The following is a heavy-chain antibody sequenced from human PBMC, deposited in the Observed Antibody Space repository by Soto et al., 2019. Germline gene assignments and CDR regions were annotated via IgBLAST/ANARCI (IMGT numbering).Heavy chain of an antibody. D-gene: IGHD2-15*01. Sequence: TLSLTCTVSGGSIGSYYGSWIRQPAGKGLEWIGRIYTSGSTNYNPSLKSRVTMSVDTSKNQFSLKLSSVTAADTAVYYCARAFLDCSGGSCYGNWFDPWGQGTLVTVSS. V-gene: IGHV4-4*07. CDR3: ARAFLDCSGGSCYGNWFDP. CDR1: GGSIGSYY. CDR2: IYTSGST. J-gene: IGHJ5*02.